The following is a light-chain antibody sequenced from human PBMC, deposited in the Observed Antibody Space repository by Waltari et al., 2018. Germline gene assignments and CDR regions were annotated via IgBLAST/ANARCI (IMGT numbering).Light chain of an antibody. V-gene: IGLV2-14*03. CDR2: DVS. Sequence: QSALTQPASVSGSPGQSITISCTGTNSDIDAYDYVSWYQQHPGKAPKLILYDVSGRPSGISYPFSGFKSDNTATLTFSGLQDEDEADYYLRSYATSNTCRFGGGTKVTVL. CDR3: RSYATSNTCR. CDR1: NSDIDAYDY. J-gene: IGLJ2*01.